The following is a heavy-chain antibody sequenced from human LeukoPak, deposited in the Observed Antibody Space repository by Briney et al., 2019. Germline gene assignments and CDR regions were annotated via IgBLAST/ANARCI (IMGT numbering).Heavy chain of an antibody. J-gene: IGHJ4*02. V-gene: IGHV5-51*01. Sequence: GEALKISCKASGYRFNNSWIGWVRQMPGRGLEWMGIIYPGDSDTRYSPSFQGQVTISADKSISTAYLQWSSLKASDSAMYYCARLFFDWLLLDYWGQGTLVTVSS. CDR3: ARLFFDWLLLDY. CDR2: IYPGDSDT. CDR1: GYRFNNSW. D-gene: IGHD3-9*01.